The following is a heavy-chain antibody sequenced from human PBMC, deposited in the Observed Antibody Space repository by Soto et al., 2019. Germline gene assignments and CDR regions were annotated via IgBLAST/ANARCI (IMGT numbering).Heavy chain of an antibody. D-gene: IGHD1-1*01. Sequence: QVQLVESGGGVVQPGRSLRLSCAASGFTFSDNTMHWVRQAPGKGLEWVASISFDESNEYYADSAKGRFTISRDNSXNXLYLQMTSLRAEDTALYYCARDVDQYGDTTYYGMDVWGQGTTVTVSS. CDR2: ISFDESNE. J-gene: IGHJ6*02. CDR3: ARDVDQYGDTTYYGMDV. V-gene: IGHV3-30-3*01. CDR1: GFTFSDNT.